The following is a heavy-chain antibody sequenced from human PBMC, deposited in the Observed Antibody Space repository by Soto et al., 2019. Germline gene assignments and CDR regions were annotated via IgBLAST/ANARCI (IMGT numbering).Heavy chain of an antibody. CDR2: IYYTGRT. Sequence: PSETLSLTCSVSGVSVSSSSYYWGWVRQPPGKGLEWIGTIYYTGRTSYSPSLKSRVTISVDTSKTQFSLNPNSVTAADTAVYYCAGRRAGDYYFDYWGQGTLVTVSS. CDR3: AGRRAGDYYFDY. CDR1: GVSVSSSSYY. J-gene: IGHJ4*02. V-gene: IGHV4-39*01. D-gene: IGHD1-26*01.